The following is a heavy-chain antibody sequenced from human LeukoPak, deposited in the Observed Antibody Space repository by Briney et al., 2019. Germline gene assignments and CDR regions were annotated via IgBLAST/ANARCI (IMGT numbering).Heavy chain of an antibody. J-gene: IGHJ4*02. CDR1: GGSISSGGYY. CDR2: IYYSGST. D-gene: IGHD6-13*01. V-gene: IGHV4-31*03. CDR3: ARRIAAAGTARPFDY. Sequence: SETLSLTCTVSGGSISSGGYYWSWIRQHPGKGLEWIGYIYYSGSTYYNPSLKSRVTISVDTSKNQFSLKLSSVTAADTAVYYCARRIAAAGTARPFDYWGQGTLVTVSS.